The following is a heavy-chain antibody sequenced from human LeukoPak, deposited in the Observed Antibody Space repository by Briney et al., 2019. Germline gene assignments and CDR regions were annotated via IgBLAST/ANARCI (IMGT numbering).Heavy chain of an antibody. CDR1: GGSISSYY. Sequence: SETLSLTCTVSGGSISSYYWSWIRQPAGKGLEWIGRIYTSGSTNYNPSLKSRVTMSVDTSKNQFSLKLSSVTAADTAVYYCASRYCSSTSCYVEYFQHWGQGTLVTVSS. CDR3: ASRYCSSTSCYVEYFQH. J-gene: IGHJ1*01. V-gene: IGHV4-4*07. D-gene: IGHD2-2*01. CDR2: IYTSGST.